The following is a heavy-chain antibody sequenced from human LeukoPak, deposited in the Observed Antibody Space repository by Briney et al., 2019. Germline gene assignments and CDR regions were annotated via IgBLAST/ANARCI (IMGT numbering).Heavy chain of an antibody. D-gene: IGHD1-26*01. CDR2: ISSSGSTI. V-gene: IGHV3-48*01. Sequence: GGSLRLSCAASGFTFSSYNMNWVRQAPGKGLEWVSYISSSGSTIYYADSVKGRFTISRDNAKNSLYLQMHSLRAEDTAVYYCARVGARKAFDIWGQGTMVTVSS. J-gene: IGHJ3*02. CDR3: ARVGARKAFDI. CDR1: GFTFSSYN.